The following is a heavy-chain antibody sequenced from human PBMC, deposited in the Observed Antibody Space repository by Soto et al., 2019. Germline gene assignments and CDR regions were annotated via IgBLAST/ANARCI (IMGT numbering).Heavy chain of an antibody. V-gene: IGHV1-69*12. CDR1: GGTFSSYA. D-gene: IGHD4-17*01. J-gene: IGHJ6*02. CDR3: ARGKSPLDYGDYAFHYGMDV. CDR2: IIPIFGTA. Sequence: QVQLVQSGAEVKKPGSSVKVSCKASGGTFSSYAISWVRQAPGQGLEWMGGIIPIFGTANYAQKFQGRVTITADESTSTAYMELSSLRSEDTAVYYCARGKSPLDYGDYAFHYGMDVWGQGTTVTVSS.